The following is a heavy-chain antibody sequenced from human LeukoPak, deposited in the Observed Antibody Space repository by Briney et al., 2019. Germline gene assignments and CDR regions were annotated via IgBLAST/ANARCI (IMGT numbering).Heavy chain of an antibody. CDR2: ISYDGSNK. CDR1: GFTFSSYG. CDR3: AGQQLGTFDY. Sequence: GRSLRLSCAASGFTFSSYGMHWVRQAPGKGLEWVAVISYDGSNKYYADSVKGRFTISRDNSKNTLSLQMNSLRAEDTAVYYCAGQQLGTFDYWGQGTLVTVSS. D-gene: IGHD6-13*01. V-gene: IGHV3-30*03. J-gene: IGHJ4*02.